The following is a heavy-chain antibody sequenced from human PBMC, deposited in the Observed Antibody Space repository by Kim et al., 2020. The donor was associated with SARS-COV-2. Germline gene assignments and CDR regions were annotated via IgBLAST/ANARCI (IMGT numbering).Heavy chain of an antibody. V-gene: IGHV3-11*01. J-gene: IGHJ4*02. CDR3: ARVLTSGWSYFDY. D-gene: IGHD6-19*01. Sequence: YADARKGPFTNSRDNARASLYLQINSLRAEDTAVYYCARVLTSGWSYFDYWGQGTLVTVSS.